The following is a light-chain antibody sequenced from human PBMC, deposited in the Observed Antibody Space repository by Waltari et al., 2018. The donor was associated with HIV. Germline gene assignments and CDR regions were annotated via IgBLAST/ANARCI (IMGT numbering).Light chain of an antibody. J-gene: IGLJ2*01. V-gene: IGLV2-11*01. CDR2: DVS. Sequence: QSALTQPRSVSGSPGQSVTISCTGTSSDGGGYNYVSWYQQHQGKAPKLMIYDVSKRPSGVPDRFSGSKSGNTASLTISGLQAEDEADYYCCSYAGSYTFAVFGGGTKLTVL. CDR3: CSYAGSYTFAV. CDR1: SSDGGGYNY.